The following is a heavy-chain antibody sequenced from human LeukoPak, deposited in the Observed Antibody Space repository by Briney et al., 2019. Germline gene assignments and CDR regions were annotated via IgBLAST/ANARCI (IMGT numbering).Heavy chain of an antibody. CDR1: GYTFTSYY. CDR3: AREGYCSSTSCYRVDI. D-gene: IGHD2-2*01. Sequence: ASVKVSCKASGYTFTSYYMHWVRQAPGQGLEWMGIINPSGGSTSYAQKFQGRVTITADESTSTAYMELSSLRSEDTAVYYCAREGYCSSTSCYRVDIWGQGTMVTVSS. J-gene: IGHJ3*02. CDR2: INPSGGST. V-gene: IGHV1-46*01.